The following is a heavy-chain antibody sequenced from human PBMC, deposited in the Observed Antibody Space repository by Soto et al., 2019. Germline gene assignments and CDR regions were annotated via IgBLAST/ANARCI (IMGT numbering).Heavy chain of an antibody. CDR2: MYSNGNT. CDR3: ARGLIVVVPTARTNWFDP. CDR1: GGSITSGTYF. D-gene: IGHD2-2*01. Sequence: SETLSLTCTVSGGSITSGTYFWGWIRQAPGRGLEWIGSMYSNGNTYYNPSLKSRVTISVDTSKIQFSLKLSSVTAADTAVYYCARGLIVVVPTARTNWFDPWGQGTLVTVSS. V-gene: IGHV4-39*07. J-gene: IGHJ5*02.